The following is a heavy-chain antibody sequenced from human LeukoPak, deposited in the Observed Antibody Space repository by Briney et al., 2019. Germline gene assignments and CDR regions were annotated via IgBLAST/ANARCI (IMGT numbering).Heavy chain of an antibody. D-gene: IGHD6-13*01. CDR1: GYSISRGYF. J-gene: IGHJ6*03. V-gene: IGHV4-38-2*01. Sequence: SETLSLTCSVSGYSISRGYFWAWIRRSPGKGLEWIGSLYPSGRAYYNPSLRSRVTISVDTSKNQFSLKLSSVTAADTAVYYCARNPTGYSSSWFSDYMDVWGKGTTVTISS. CDR2: LYPSGRA. CDR3: ARNPTGYSSSWFSDYMDV.